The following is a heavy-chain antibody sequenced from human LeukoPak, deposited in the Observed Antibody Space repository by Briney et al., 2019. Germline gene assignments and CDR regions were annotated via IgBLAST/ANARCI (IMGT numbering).Heavy chain of an antibody. CDR3: ARDGCGGDCYLADY. D-gene: IGHD2-21*02. J-gene: IGHJ4*02. CDR2: IWYDGSKK. V-gene: IGHV3-33*08. CDR1: GFTFSSAY. Sequence: SGGSLRLSCVASGFTFSSAYMSWVRQAPGKGLEWVAVIWYDGSKKHHADSVKGRFTISRDNSKNTLYLQMNSLRAEDTAVYYCARDGCGGDCYLADYWGQGTLVTVSS.